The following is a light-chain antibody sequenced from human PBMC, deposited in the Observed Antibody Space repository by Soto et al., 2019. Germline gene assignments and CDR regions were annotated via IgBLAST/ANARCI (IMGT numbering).Light chain of an antibody. J-gene: IGLJ1*01. CDR1: YSDVWTFYF. Sequence: QSALTQPRSLSGSPGQTVTISCTASYSDVWTFYFVSLDQQYPGKGPKLISYGVTERPAGVPYRFSGSKSCNTTSLTISWIQAEDEDDYHCCSYAGSYTYIFGSGTKVTVL. CDR2: GVT. CDR3: CSYAGSYTYI. V-gene: IGLV2-11*01.